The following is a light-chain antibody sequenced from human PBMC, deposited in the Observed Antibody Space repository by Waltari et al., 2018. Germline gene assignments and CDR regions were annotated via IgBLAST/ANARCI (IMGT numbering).Light chain of an antibody. J-gene: IGKJ1*01. CDR1: QTIGTS. V-gene: IGKV3-15*01. CDR3: QQYNNWPPGT. CDR2: RAS. Sequence: EMVVTQSPAPLSLPPGARATLSCRTSQTIGTSLAWYQQKPGQAPRLLIYRASTRATGIPDRFSGSGSESEFTLTISSLQSEDVALYYCQQYNNWPPGTFGQGTKVEI.